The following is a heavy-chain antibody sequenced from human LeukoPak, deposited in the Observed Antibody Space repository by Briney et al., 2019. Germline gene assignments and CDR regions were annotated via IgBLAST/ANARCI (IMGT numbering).Heavy chain of an antibody. CDR2: ISTSGSTI. CDR1: EFSVSAYE. CDR3: ATTREGDWLDP. V-gene: IGHV3-48*03. J-gene: IGHJ5*02. D-gene: IGHD6-6*01. Sequence: PGGSLRLSYTGSEFSVSAYEMNWVRQAPGKGLEWISYISTSGSTIQYADSVKGRFTISRDNAKNALHLQMNSLGVSDTAVYHYATTREGDWLDPWGQGTLVTVSS.